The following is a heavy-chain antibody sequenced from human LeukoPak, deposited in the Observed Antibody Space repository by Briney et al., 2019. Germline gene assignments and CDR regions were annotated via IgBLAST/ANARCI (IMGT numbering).Heavy chain of an antibody. CDR3: ASGYSDYADYYNYYMDV. V-gene: IGHV1-2*02. CDR2: INPDSGGT. CDR1: GYSFTGYY. D-gene: IGHD4-11*01. J-gene: IGHJ6*03. Sequence: ASVKVSCKASGYSFTGYYMHWVRQAPGQGLEWMGGINPDSGGTNYAQKFQGRVTMTRDTSITTAYMELSRLSSDDTALYYCASGYSDYADYYNYYMDVWGKGTTVTVSS.